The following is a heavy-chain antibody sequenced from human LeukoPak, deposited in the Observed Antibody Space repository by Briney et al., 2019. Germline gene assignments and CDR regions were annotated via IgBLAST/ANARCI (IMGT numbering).Heavy chain of an antibody. J-gene: IGHJ6*02. V-gene: IGHV3-43*02. CDR2: ISGDGGST. CDR3: AKVGSSTPYYYFYGMDV. CDR1: GFTFRSSW. Sequence: PGGSLRLSCAASGFTFRSSWMHWVRQAPGKGLEWVSLISGDGGSTFYADSVKGRFTISRDNSKNSLFLQMNSLTTDDTALYYCAKVGSSTPYYYFYGMDVWGQGTTVTVSS. D-gene: IGHD2-15*01.